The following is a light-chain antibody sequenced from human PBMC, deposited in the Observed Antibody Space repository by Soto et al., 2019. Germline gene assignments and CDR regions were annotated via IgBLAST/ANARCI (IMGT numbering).Light chain of an antibody. CDR1: QSVSSSY. CDR3: QQDGSSAPVT. CDR2: GAS. Sequence: EIVLTQSPGTLSLSPGERATLSCRASQSVSSSYLAWYQQKPGQAPRLLIYGASSRATGIPDRFSGSGSGTDFTLTISKLEPEEFAVYCSQQDGSSAPVTFGQGTRREIK. J-gene: IGKJ5*01. V-gene: IGKV3-20*01.